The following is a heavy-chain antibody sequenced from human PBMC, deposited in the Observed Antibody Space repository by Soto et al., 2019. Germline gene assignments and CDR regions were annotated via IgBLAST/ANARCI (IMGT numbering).Heavy chain of an antibody. CDR2: IIPLFGTA. Sequence: QVQLVQSGADVKKPGSSVKVSCQASGVTFSSETLGWVRQAPGQGLEWVGGIIPLFGTASYAPKFQGRGTITADESTSTVYMELSSLRSDDTAVYFCATELGENPASPFDAWGQGTLVTVSS. J-gene: IGHJ4*02. V-gene: IGHV1-69*01. CDR3: ATELGENPASPFDA. CDR1: GVTFSSET. D-gene: IGHD3-10*01.